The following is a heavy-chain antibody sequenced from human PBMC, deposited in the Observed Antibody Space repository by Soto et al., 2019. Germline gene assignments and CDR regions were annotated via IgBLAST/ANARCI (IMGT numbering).Heavy chain of an antibody. CDR3: AKEQFPGDRGGEDY. J-gene: IGHJ4*02. V-gene: IGHV3-30*18. CDR2: ISYDGSNK. CDR1: GFTFSSYG. D-gene: IGHD3-10*01. Sequence: QVQLVESGGGVVQPGRSLRLSCAASGFTFSSYGIHWVRQAPGKGLEWVAVISYDGSNKYYADSVKGRFTISRDNSKNTGYQQMNSLRAEDTAVDYCAKEQFPGDRGGEDYWGQGTLVTVSS.